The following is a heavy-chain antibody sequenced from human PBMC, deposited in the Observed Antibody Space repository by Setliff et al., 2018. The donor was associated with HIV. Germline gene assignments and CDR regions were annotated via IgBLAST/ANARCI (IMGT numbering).Heavy chain of an antibody. CDR1: GGSISNYY. D-gene: IGHD3-10*01. V-gene: IGHV4-59*01. CDR2: IYYSGST. CDR3: ARGRSLVRGSGSPEYYYMDV. J-gene: IGHJ6*03. Sequence: SETLSLTCTVSGGSISNYYWSWIRQPPGKGLECIGYIYYSGSTNYNPSLRSRVTISVDTSQKQFSLKLNSVTAADTAVYYCARGRSLVRGSGSPEYYYMDVWGKGTTVTVSS.